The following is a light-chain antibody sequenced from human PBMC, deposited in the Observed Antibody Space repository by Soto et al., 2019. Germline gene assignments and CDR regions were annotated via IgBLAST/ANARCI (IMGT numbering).Light chain of an antibody. CDR2: ANT. Sequence: QSVLTQTPSVSGAPGQRVTISCPWSSSNIGAGYDVHWYQQRPGTAPKLLIYANTNRPAGVPDRFSGSKSGTSASLAITGLQAEDEAYYYCQSYDSSLSGYVVGTGTK. J-gene: IGLJ1*01. V-gene: IGLV1-40*01. CDR3: QSYDSSLSGYV. CDR1: SSNIGAGYD.